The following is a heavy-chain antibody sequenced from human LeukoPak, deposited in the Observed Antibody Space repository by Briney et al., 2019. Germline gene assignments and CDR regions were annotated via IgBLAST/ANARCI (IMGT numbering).Heavy chain of an antibody. CDR3: ARDNQLIAAAGSNY. V-gene: IGHV3-48*03. Sequence: GGSLRLSCAASGFTFSSYEMNWVRQAPGKGLEWVSYISSSGSTIYYADSVKGRFTISRDNAKNSLHLQMNSLRAEDTAVYYCARDNQLIAAAGSNYWGQGTLVTVSS. D-gene: IGHD6-13*01. CDR1: GFTFSSYE. J-gene: IGHJ4*02. CDR2: ISSSGSTI.